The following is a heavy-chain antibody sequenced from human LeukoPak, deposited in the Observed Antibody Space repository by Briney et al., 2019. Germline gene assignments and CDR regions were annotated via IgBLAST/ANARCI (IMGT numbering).Heavy chain of an antibody. Sequence: SETLSLTCTVSGGSISSGSYYWSWIRQPAGKGLEWIGRIYTSGSTNYNPSLKSRVTISVDTSKNQFSLKLSSVTAADTAVYYCARVSDYVWGSYRSDIWGQGTMVTASS. CDR3: ARVSDYVWGSYRSDI. CDR1: GGSISSGSYY. J-gene: IGHJ3*02. D-gene: IGHD3-16*02. CDR2: IYTSGST. V-gene: IGHV4-61*02.